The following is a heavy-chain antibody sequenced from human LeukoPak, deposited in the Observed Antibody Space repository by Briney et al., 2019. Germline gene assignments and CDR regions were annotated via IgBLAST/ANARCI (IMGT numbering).Heavy chain of an antibody. CDR3: PRGGLLNWFDP. CDR2: IYATGST. Sequence: PSETLSLTCTVSGDSFSSVSYYWSWIRQPAGKGLEWIGRIYATGSTNYNPSLKSRVTVSVDTSKNQFSLKLSSVTAADTAVYYCPRGGLLNWFDPWGQGTLVTVSS. J-gene: IGHJ5*02. CDR1: GDSFSSVSYY. D-gene: IGHD1-26*01. V-gene: IGHV4-61*02.